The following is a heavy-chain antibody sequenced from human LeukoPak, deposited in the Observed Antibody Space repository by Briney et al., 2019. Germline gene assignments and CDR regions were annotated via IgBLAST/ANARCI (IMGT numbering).Heavy chain of an antibody. V-gene: IGHV3-33*06. Sequence: GRSLRLSCAASGFTFSSYGMHWVRQAPGKGLEWVAVIWYDGSNKYYADSVKGRFTISRDNSKNTLYLQMNSLRAEDTAVYYCAKESSSSFDLWGQGTLVTVSS. J-gene: IGHJ5*02. CDR3: AKESSSSFDL. CDR2: IWYDGSNK. D-gene: IGHD6-6*01. CDR1: GFTFSSYG.